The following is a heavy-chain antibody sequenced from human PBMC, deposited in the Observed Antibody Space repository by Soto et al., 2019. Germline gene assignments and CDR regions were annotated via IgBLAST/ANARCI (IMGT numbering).Heavy chain of an antibody. V-gene: IGHV3-48*03. CDR1: GFTFGRFD. J-gene: IGHJ6*02. CDR3: ARVGPKEGDYYSYFGMEV. Sequence: EGQLEESGGGLVQPGGSLRLSCAASGFTFGRFDINWVRQAPGKGLEWVSYISRSGSTIYYADSVNGRFTMSRDNAKNSLNLQMNSLRAEDTSVYYCARVGPKEGDYYSYFGMEVWGQGTTVTVSS. D-gene: IGHD1-26*01. CDR2: ISRSGSTI.